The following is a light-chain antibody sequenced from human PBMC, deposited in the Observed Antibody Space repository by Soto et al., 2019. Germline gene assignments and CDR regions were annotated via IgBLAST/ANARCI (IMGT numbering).Light chain of an antibody. CDR2: GAS. J-gene: IGKJ1*01. CDR1: QSVSNTY. V-gene: IGKV3-20*01. Sequence: EIVLTQSPGTLSLSPGERATLSCRASQSVSNTYLAWYQQKPGQAPRLLIYGASNRATGIPDRFSGSGSGTEFTLTISRLEPEDIAVYYCQQYGSSSWTFGQGTKVDIK. CDR3: QQYGSSSWT.